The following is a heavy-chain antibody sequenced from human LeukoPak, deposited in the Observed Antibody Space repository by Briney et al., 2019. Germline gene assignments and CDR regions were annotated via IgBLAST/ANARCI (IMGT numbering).Heavy chain of an antibody. CDR1: GFTFDDYA. J-gene: IGHJ6*02. V-gene: IGHV3-7*03. CDR3: XXXXGLDV. CDR2: INHNGNVN. Sequence: PGGSLRLSCAASGFTFDDYAMHWVRQAPGKGLEWVASINHNGNVNYYVDSVKGRFTISRDNAKNSLYLQMSNLRAEDTAVYFLXXXXGLDVWGQGATVTVSS.